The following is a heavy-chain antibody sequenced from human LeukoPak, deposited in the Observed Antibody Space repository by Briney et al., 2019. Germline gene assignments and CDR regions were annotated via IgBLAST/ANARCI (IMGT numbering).Heavy chain of an antibody. CDR3: ASGYYYDSSGHYDY. J-gene: IGHJ4*02. Sequence: SETLSLTCTVSGGSISSSRYYWGWIRQPPGKGLEWIGSIYYSGCTYYNPSLKSRVTISVDTSKNLFSLKLSSVTAADTAVYYCASGYYYDSSGHYDYWGQGTLVTVSS. D-gene: IGHD3-22*01. V-gene: IGHV4-39*01. CDR1: GGSISSSRYY. CDR2: IYYSGCT.